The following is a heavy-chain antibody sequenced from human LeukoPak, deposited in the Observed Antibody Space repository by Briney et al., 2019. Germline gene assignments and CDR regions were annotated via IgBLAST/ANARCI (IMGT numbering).Heavy chain of an antibody. V-gene: IGHV4-30-2*01. CDR3: ARGRWNAGMVSPYYFDY. J-gene: IGHJ4*02. CDR1: GGSINSGGYS. D-gene: IGHD3-3*01. CDR2: IYHSGST. Sequence: SETLSLTCAVSGGSINSGGYSWSWIRQPPGKGLEWMGYIYHSGSTYYNPSLKSRVTMSVDTSKNQFSLKLSSVTAADTAVYYCARGRWNAGMVSPYYFDYWGQGTLVTVSS.